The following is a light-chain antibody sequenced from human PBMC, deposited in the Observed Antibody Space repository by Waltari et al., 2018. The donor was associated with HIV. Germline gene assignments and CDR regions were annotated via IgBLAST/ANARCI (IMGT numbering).Light chain of an antibody. J-gene: IGLJ3*02. CDR1: SPDARCYNY. V-gene: IGLV2-8*01. CDR2: EVS. Sequence: QSALTQPPSASGSPGQSGTTSRHGTSPDARCYNYVSWYQQHPGKAPKLMIYEVSQRPSGVPVRFSGSKSGNTASLTVSGLQAEDEADYYCSSYAGRITWMFGGGTKLTVL. CDR3: SSYAGRITWM.